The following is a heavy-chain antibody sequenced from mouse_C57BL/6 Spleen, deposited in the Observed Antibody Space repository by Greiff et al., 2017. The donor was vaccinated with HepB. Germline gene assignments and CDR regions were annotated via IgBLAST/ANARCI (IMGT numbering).Heavy chain of an antibody. CDR3: ARYYYGNWYFDV. Sequence: LEESGAELARPGASVKLSCKASGYTFTSYGISWVKQRTGQGLEWIGEIYPRSGNTYYNEKFKGKATLTADKSSSTAYMELRSLTSEDSAVYFCARYYYGNWYFDVWGTGTTVTVSS. D-gene: IGHD1-1*01. CDR1: GYTFTSYG. V-gene: IGHV1-81*01. J-gene: IGHJ1*03. CDR2: IYPRSGNT.